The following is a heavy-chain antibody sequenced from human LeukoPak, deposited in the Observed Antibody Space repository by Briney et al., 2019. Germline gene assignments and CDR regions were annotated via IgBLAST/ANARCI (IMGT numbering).Heavy chain of an antibody. CDR1: GFTFSGYW. Sequence: GGSLRLSCVASGFTFSGYWMSWVHQAPGKRLEWVANMNLDGSKKYYVDSMKGRFTISRDNAKNSLYLQMNSLSIEDTAVYYCVTRRGDFWGQGTLVTVSS. CDR3: VTRRGDF. J-gene: IGHJ4*02. D-gene: IGHD3-16*01. CDR2: MNLDGSKK. V-gene: IGHV3-7*01.